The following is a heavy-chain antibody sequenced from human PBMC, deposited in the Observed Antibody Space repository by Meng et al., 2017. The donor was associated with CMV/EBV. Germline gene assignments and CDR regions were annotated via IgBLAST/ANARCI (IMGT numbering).Heavy chain of an antibody. V-gene: IGHV5-10-1*01. CDR1: GYNLPTYW. CDR3: ARLRSSGWFLDY. Sequence: SCKGSGYNLPTYWISWVRQMPGKGLEWMGRIDPADSYTNYNPSFQGHVTISADKSITTAYLQWSSLKASDTAMYYCARLRSSGWFLDYWGQGTLVTVSS. J-gene: IGHJ4*02. D-gene: IGHD6-19*01. CDR2: IDPADSYT.